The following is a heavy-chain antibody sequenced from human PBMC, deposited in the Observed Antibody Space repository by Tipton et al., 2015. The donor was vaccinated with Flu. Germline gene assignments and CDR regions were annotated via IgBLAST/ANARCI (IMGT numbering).Heavy chain of an antibody. J-gene: IGHJ4*02. V-gene: IGHV4-4*07. CDR2: INTSGST. CDR1: DGSISSYY. Sequence: TLSLTCTVSDGSISSYYWNWIRQPAGKRLEWIGRINTSGSTNYNPALKSRVTMSVDASKNQFSLKLSSVTAAATAVYYCARDGGRGSSPYYFDYWGQGTLVTVSS. D-gene: IGHD3-16*01. CDR3: ARDGGRGSSPYYFDY.